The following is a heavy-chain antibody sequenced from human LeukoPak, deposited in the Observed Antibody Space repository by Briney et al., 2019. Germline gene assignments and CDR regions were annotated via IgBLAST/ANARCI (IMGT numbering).Heavy chain of an antibody. Sequence: GGSLRLSCAASGFTFSSYGMHWVRQAPGKGLEWVAVISYDGSNKYYADSVKGRFTISRDNSKNTLYLQMNSLRSEDTAVYYCATQNYYDSSGYLHDMDVWGKGTTVTVSS. J-gene: IGHJ6*03. D-gene: IGHD3-22*01. V-gene: IGHV3-30*03. CDR1: GFTFSSYG. CDR3: ATQNYYDSSGYLHDMDV. CDR2: ISYDGSNK.